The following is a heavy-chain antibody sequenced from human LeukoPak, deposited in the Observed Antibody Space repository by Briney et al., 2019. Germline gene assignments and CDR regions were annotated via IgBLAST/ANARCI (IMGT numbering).Heavy chain of an antibody. V-gene: IGHV4-31*03. J-gene: IGHJ4*02. CDR3: ARVREATIAPFFDY. CDR2: IYYRGST. D-gene: IGHD6-13*01. Sequence: PSQTLSLTCTVSGDSISIGDYYWTWIRQHPGKGLEWIGCIYYRGSTYYNLALKSRVIISADTSKNHFSLKLSSVTAADTAVYYCARVREATIAPFFDYWGQGILVTVSS. CDR1: GDSISIGDYY.